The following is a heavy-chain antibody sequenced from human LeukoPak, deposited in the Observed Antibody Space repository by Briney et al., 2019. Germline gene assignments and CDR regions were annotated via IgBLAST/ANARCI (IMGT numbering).Heavy chain of an antibody. D-gene: IGHD2-21*01. CDR1: GYTFTSYG. J-gene: IGHJ6*03. Sequence: ASVKVSCKASGYTFTSYGISWVRQAPGQGLEWMGWISAYNGNTNYAQKLQGRVTMTTDTSTSTAYMELRSLRSDDTAVYYCAASVDGEHRRNYYYYYYMDVWGKGATVTVSS. CDR2: ISAYNGNT. V-gene: IGHV1-18*01. CDR3: AASVDGEHRRNYYYYYYMDV.